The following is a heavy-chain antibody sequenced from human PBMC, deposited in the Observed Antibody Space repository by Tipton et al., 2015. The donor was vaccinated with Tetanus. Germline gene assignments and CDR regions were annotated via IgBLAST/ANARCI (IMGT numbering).Heavy chain of an antibody. J-gene: IGHJ5*02. Sequence: TLSLTCSVSGGSISDKKYYWGWIRQSPGKGLEWIASVYFEGSTYYSPSLKSRVIIAVDTAQNLFSLRLSSVTAADTAVYYCPRHLYGYWFDPWGQGAQVTVSS. CDR1: GGSISDKKYY. CDR2: VYFEGST. D-gene: IGHD5-18*01. V-gene: IGHV4-39*01. CDR3: PRHLYGYWFDP.